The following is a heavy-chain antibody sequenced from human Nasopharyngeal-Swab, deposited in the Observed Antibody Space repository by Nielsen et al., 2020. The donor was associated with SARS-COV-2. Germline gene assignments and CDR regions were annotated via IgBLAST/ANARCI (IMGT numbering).Heavy chain of an antibody. CDR1: GSTFTANY. CDR3: ARENGVWDGRQHIHYSDY. J-gene: IGHJ4*02. CDR2: VNTNSGGA. D-gene: IGHD2-21*01. Sequence: ASVKVSCKASGSTFTANYIHWVRQAPGQGLEWRGRVNTNSGGADYAEKFQGRVTMTRDTSSGTAYMELRRLRSEDTAVYYCARENGVWDGRQHIHYSDYWGQGTLVTVSS. V-gene: IGHV1-2*06.